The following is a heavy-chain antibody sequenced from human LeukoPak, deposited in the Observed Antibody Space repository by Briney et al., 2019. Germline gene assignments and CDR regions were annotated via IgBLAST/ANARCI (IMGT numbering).Heavy chain of an antibody. CDR3: AKDNQYSSSWYGYFDY. V-gene: IGHV3-23*01. Sequence: GGSLRLSCAASGFTSSSYAMSWVRQAPGKGLEWVSAISGSGGSTYYADSVKGRFTISRDNSKNTLYLQMNSLRAEDTAVYYCAKDNQYSSSWYGYFDYWGQGTLVTVSS. D-gene: IGHD6-13*01. J-gene: IGHJ4*02. CDR1: GFTSSSYA. CDR2: ISGSGGST.